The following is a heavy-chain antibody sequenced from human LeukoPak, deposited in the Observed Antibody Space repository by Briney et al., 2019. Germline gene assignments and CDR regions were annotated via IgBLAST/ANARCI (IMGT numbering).Heavy chain of an antibody. V-gene: IGHV1-18*01. J-gene: IGHJ6*03. Sequence: ASVKVSCKASGYTFTSYGISWVRQAPGQGLEWMGWISAYNGNTNYAQKFQGRVTMTRDTSISTAYMELSRLRSDDTAVYYCARDRWELYYYMDVWGKGTTVTVSS. CDR3: ARDRWELYYYMDV. CDR2: ISAYNGNT. D-gene: IGHD1-26*01. CDR1: GYTFTSYG.